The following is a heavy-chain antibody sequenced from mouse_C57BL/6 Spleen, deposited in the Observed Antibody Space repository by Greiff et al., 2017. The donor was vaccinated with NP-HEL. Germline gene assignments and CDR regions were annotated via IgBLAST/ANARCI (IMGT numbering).Heavy chain of an antibody. Sequence: QVQLQQPGAELVKPGASVKLSCKASGYTFTSYWMQWVKQRPGQGLEWIGEIDPSDSYTNYNQKFKGKATLTVDTSSSTAYMQLSSLTSEDSAVYYCARHLLYAMDYWGQGTSVTVSS. J-gene: IGHJ4*01. CDR3: ARHLLYAMDY. CDR1: GYTFTSYW. CDR2: IDPSDSYT. V-gene: IGHV1-50*01.